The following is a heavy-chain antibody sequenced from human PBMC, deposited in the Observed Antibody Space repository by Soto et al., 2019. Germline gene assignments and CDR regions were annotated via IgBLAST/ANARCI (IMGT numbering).Heavy chain of an antibody. Sequence: GGSLRLSCAASGFTFSSYAMSWVRQAPGKGLEWVSAISGSGGSTYYADSVKGRFTISRDNSKNTLYLQMSSLRAEDTAVYYCAKALRSCSGGSCYSWTFYFDFWGQGILVTVS. D-gene: IGHD2-15*01. J-gene: IGHJ4*02. CDR3: AKALRSCSGGSCYSWTFYFDF. CDR2: ISGSGGST. CDR1: GFTFSSYA. V-gene: IGHV3-23*01.